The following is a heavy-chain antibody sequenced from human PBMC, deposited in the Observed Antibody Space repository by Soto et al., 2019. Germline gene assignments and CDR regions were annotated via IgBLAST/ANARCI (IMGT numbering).Heavy chain of an antibody. V-gene: IGHV1-69*01. CDR3: ARALGCRSTSCTLDY. CDR1: GGTFGSYA. J-gene: IGHJ4*02. D-gene: IGHD2-2*01. Sequence: QVQLVQSGAEVKKPGSSVKVSCKASGGTFGSYAFSWVRQAPGQGLEWMGGIIPVSGAAHYAQTFQGRVTITADETTSTVYMELSSLRSQYTAVYYCARALGCRSTSCTLDYWGQGTRVIVSS. CDR2: IIPVSGAA.